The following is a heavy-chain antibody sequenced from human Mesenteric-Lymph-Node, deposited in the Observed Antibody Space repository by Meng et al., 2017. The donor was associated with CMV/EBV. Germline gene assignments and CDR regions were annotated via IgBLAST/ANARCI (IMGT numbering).Heavy chain of an antibody. CDR2: INPSGGST. D-gene: IGHD6-6*01. CDR1: GYTFTSYY. V-gene: IGHV1-46*01. Sequence: ASVKVSCKASGYTFTSYYMHWVRQAPGQGLEWMGIINPSGGSTSYAQKFQGRVTMTRDTSTSTVYMELSSLRSEDTAVYYCARDRLPPSFTYSSSSDYYYGMDVWGQGTTVTVSS. J-gene: IGHJ6*02. CDR3: ARDRLPPSFTYSSSSDYYYGMDV.